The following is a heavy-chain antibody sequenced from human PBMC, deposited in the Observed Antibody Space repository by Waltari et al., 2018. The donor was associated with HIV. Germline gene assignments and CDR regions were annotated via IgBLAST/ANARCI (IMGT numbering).Heavy chain of an antibody. CDR3: ARNQQWGYNWFDP. CDR1: GYTFTSYA. J-gene: IGHJ5*02. V-gene: IGHV1-3*01. D-gene: IGHD6-19*01. CDR2: INAGNGNT. Sequence: QVQLVQSGAEVKKPGASVKVSCKASGYTFTSYAMHWVRQAPGQRLEWMGWINAGNGNTKYSQKFQGRVTITRDTSASTAYMELSSLRSEDTAVYYCARNQQWGYNWFDPWGQGTLVTVSS.